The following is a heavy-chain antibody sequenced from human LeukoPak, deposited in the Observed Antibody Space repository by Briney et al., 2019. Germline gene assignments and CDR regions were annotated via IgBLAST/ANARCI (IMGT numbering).Heavy chain of an antibody. CDR1: GDTFNKFP. CDR2: IIPFLNIT. D-gene: IGHD3-3*01. J-gene: IGHJ6*03. Sequence: SVKVSCKASGDTFNKFPINWVRQAPGQGLEWMGRIIPFLNITTYAQKFQGRVTITADKSSSTAFMEMSSLRSEDTAVYYCAGTITDFWSGYYDYYYMDVWGKGTTVTVSS. V-gene: IGHV1-69*02. CDR3: AGTITDFWSGYYDYYYMDV.